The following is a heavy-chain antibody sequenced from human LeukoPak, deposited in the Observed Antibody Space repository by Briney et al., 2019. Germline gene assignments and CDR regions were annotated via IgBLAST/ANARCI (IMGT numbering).Heavy chain of an antibody. CDR2: ISGSGGST. CDR3: AKDPHSSGWSIYYYYYMDV. D-gene: IGHD6-19*01. Sequence: PSETLSLTCAVSGYSISSGYYWGWIRQPPGKGLEWVSAISGSGGSTYYADSVKGRFTISRDNSKNTLYLQMNSLRAEDTAVYYCAKDPHSSGWSIYYYYYMDVWGKGTTVTVSS. V-gene: IGHV3-23*01. J-gene: IGHJ6*03. CDR1: GYSISSGYY.